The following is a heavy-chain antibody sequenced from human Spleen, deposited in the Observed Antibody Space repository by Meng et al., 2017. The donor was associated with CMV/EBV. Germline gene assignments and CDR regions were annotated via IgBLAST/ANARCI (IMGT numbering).Heavy chain of an antibody. V-gene: IGHV4-34*01. Sequence: SEILSLTCAVYGGSFSGYYWSWIRQPPGKGLEWIGEINHSGSTNYNPSLKSRVFISVDSSKDQFSLTLTSVTAADTAVYFCARVLHYLWSGPRLDHWGQGTQVTVSS. D-gene: IGHD3-10*01. CDR1: GGSFSGYY. CDR3: ARVLHYLWSGPRLDH. CDR2: INHSGST. J-gene: IGHJ4*02.